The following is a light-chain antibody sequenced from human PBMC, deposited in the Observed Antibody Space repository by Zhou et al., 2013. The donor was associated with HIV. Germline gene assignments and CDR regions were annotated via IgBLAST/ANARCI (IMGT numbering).Light chain of an antibody. CDR3: HRYDSRPRRT. V-gene: IGKV1-27*01. J-gene: IGKJ1*01. Sequence: DIQMTQSPSSLSASVGDTVTITCRASQGISNYLAWYQQKPGEVPKLLIYGASTLQSGVPSRFSGSGSGTDFTLTISSLQPEDVATYYCHRYDSRPRRTFGRGDQGGNQT. CDR1: QGISNY. CDR2: GAS.